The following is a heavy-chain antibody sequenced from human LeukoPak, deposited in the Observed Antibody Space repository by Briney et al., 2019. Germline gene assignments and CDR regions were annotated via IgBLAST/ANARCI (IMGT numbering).Heavy chain of an antibody. J-gene: IGHJ4*02. CDR3: ARDCVPSACPYYFDY. CDR2: INHSGST. V-gene: IGHV4-34*01. D-gene: IGHD2-21*01. CDR1: GGSFSGYY. Sequence: PSETLSLTCAVYGGSFSGYYWSWIRQPPGKGLEWIGEINHSGSTNYNPSLKSRVTISVDTSKNQFSLKLSSVTAADTAVYYCARDCVPSACPYYFDYWGQGTLVTVSS.